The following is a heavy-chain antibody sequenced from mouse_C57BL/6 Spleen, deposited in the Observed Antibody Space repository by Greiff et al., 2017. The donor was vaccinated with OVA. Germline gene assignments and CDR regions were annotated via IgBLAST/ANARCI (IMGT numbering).Heavy chain of an antibody. Sequence: QVQLQQSGAELVKPGASVKLSCKASGYTFTEYSIHWVKQRSGQGLEWIGWYYPGSGSIKYNENFKDKATLTADKSSSTVYMELSRVASEVSAVYFGARHEELYFDYWGQGTTLTVSS. CDR3: ARHEELYFDY. V-gene: IGHV1-62-2*01. CDR1: GYTFTEYS. CDR2: YYPGSGSI. J-gene: IGHJ2*01.